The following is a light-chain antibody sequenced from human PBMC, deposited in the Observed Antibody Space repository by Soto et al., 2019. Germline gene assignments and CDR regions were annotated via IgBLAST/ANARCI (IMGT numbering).Light chain of an antibody. CDR1: QSVSSSY. Sequence: EIVLTQSPGTLSLSPGERATLSCRASQSVSSSYLAWYQQKPGQAPRLLIYGAFSRATGIPDRFSGSGSGTDFTLTISRLEPEDFAVYYCHQYGSSFTFGPGTKVDIK. CDR3: HQYGSSFT. CDR2: GAF. V-gene: IGKV3-20*01. J-gene: IGKJ3*01.